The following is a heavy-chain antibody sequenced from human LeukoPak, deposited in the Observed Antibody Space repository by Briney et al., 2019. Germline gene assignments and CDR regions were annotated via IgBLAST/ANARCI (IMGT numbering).Heavy chain of an antibody. D-gene: IGHD3-10*01. CDR2: IYYSGST. J-gene: IGHJ5*02. CDR3: ARGDYYGSGRNNWFDP. CDR1: GGSISSSTYY. V-gene: IGHV4-39*07. Sequence: SETLSLTCTVSGGSISSSTYYWGWIRQPPGKGLEWIGNIYYSGSTYCNPSLKSRVTISVDTSKNQFSLKLSSVTAADTAVYYCARGDYYGSGRNNWFDPWGQGTLVTVSS.